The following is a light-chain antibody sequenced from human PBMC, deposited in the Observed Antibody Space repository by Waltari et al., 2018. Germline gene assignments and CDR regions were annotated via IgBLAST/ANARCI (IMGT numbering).Light chain of an antibody. CDR3: QPYTST. Sequence: DIQMTQSPSTLSASVGDRVTITCRASQSISTWLAWYQQKPGKAPTLLISKASTLESVVRSSFGGSGSGYEFTLSISRRQPDDFATDSCQPYTSTFGQGTKLEIK. CDR1: QSISTW. V-gene: IGKV1-5*03. CDR2: KAS. J-gene: IGKJ2*02.